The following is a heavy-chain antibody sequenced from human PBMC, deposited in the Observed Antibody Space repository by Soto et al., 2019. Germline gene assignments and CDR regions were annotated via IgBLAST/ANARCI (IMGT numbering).Heavy chain of an antibody. J-gene: IGHJ6*02. CDR3: ATFPGITGTTRGFYYYYGMDV. CDR2: IIPIFGTA. V-gene: IGHV1-69*13. D-gene: IGHD1-7*01. Sequence: ASVKVSCKASGGTFSSYAISWVRQAPGQGLEWMGGIIPIFGTANYAQKFQGRVTITADESTSTAYMELSSLRSEDTAVYYCATFPGITGTTRGFYYYYGMDVWGQGNTVTVSS. CDR1: GGTFSSYA.